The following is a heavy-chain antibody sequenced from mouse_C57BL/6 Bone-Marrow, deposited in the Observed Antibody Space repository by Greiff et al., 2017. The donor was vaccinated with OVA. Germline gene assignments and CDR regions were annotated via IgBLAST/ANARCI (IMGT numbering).Heavy chain of an antibody. J-gene: IGHJ2*01. CDR1: GYTFTSYW. CDR3: ARVRGLYYDYDGVFDY. Sequence: QVQLQQPGAELVRPGSSVKLSCKASGYTFTSYWMDWVKQRPGQGLEWIGNIYPSDSETHYNQKFKDKATLTVDKASSTAYMQLSSLTSEDSAVYYCARVRGLYYDYDGVFDYWGQGTTLTVSS. D-gene: IGHD2-4*01. V-gene: IGHV1-61*01. CDR2: IYPSDSET.